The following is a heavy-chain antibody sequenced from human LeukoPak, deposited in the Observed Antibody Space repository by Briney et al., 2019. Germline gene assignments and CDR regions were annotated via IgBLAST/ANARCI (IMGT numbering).Heavy chain of an antibody. CDR2: ISPSGST. V-gene: IGHV4-59*10. CDR3: ARGSVRLDY. Sequence: SETLSLTCAVYGGSFSGYYWSWIRQPAGKGLEWIGRISPSGSTIYNPSLKSRVTLSVDTSKNQFSLKLTSVTAADTAIYYCARGSVRLDYWGQGTLVTVSS. D-gene: IGHD4-17*01. CDR1: GGSFSGYY. J-gene: IGHJ4*02.